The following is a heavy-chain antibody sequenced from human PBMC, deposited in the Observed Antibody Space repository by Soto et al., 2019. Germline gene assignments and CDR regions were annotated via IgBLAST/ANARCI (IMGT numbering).Heavy chain of an antibody. CDR3: VRGWGSLIHLSCLDI. Sequence: QVQLVESGGDVFQPGTSLRLSCAASGFTFRQYGMHWVRQAPGKGLDWVAVIFYDGTEKYYADSVKGRFTISRDNPGNMVYLQMNSLRAEDTAVYYCVRGWGSLIHLSCLDIWGQGTTVVVSS. CDR1: GFTFRQYG. J-gene: IGHJ3*02. CDR2: IFYDGTEK. D-gene: IGHD3-16*01. V-gene: IGHV3-33*01.